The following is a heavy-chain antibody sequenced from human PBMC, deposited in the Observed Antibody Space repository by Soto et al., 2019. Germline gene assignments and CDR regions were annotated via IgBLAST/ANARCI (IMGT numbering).Heavy chain of an antibody. V-gene: IGHV1-18*01. J-gene: IGHJ4*02. D-gene: IGHD2-2*01. CDR3: ARPHQVLSSTFHFDH. Sequence: ASVKVSCKASGYTFTNYGISWVRQAPGQGLEWMGWISAYNDNINYAQKFQGRVTMTTDTSTTTAFLELRGLTSDDTAIYFSARPHQVLSSTFHFDHWGQGTQVTVSS. CDR2: ISAYNDNI. CDR1: GYTFTNYG.